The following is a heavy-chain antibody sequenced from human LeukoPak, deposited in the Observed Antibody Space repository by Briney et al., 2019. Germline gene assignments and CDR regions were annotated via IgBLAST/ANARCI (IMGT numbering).Heavy chain of an antibody. CDR3: ARDGDGSGWSDY. D-gene: IGHD6-19*01. V-gene: IGHV4-59*01. CDR2: IYYSGST. Sequence: SETLSLTCAVYGGSFSGYYWSWIRQPPGKGLEWIGYIYYSGSTNYNPSPKSRVTISVDTSKNQLSLKLSSVSAADTAVYYCARDGDGSGWSDYWGQGTLVTVSS. J-gene: IGHJ4*02. CDR1: GGSFSGYY.